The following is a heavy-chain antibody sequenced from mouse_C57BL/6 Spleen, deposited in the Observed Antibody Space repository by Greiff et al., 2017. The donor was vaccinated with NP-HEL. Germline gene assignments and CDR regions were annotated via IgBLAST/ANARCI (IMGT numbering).Heavy chain of an antibody. D-gene: IGHD1-1*01. CDR3: VRQGITTEAMDY. Sequence: EVMLVESGGGLVQPKGSLKLSCAASGFSFNTYAMNWVRQAPGKGLEWVARIRSKSNNYATYYADSVKDRFTISRDDSESMLYLQMNNLKTEDTAMYYCVRQGITTEAMDYWGQGTSVTVSS. CDR1: GFSFNTYA. V-gene: IGHV10-1*01. CDR2: IRSKSNNYAT. J-gene: IGHJ4*01.